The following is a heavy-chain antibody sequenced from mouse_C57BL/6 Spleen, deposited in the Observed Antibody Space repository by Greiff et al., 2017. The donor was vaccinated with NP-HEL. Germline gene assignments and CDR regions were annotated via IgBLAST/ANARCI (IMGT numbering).Heavy chain of an antibody. CDR1: GYTFTDYE. Sequence: VKLQESGAELVRPGASVTLSCKASGYTFTDYEMHWVKQTPVHGLEWIGAIDPETGGTAYNQKFKGKAILTADKSSSTAYMELRSLTSEDSAVYYCTRGGSYGNLYAMDYWGQGTSVTVSS. CDR3: TRGGSYGNLYAMDY. V-gene: IGHV1-15*01. J-gene: IGHJ4*01. CDR2: IDPETGGT. D-gene: IGHD2-1*01.